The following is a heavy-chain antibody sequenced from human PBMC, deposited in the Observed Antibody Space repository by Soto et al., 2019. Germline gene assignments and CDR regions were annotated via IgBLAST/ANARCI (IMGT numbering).Heavy chain of an antibody. V-gene: IGHV4-39*01. D-gene: IGHD2-21*02. CDR2: IYYSGRT. Sequence: SETLSLTCSVSGGSIGSSSYYFGWIRQPPGKGLEWIGSIYYSGRTYNNPSLRSRVSMSIDTSKDQFSLKLKSVTAADTALYFCARQRTSVVTQAYFDVWGPGSLVTVSS. CDR3: ARQRTSVVTQAYFDV. J-gene: IGHJ4*02. CDR1: GGSIGSSSYY.